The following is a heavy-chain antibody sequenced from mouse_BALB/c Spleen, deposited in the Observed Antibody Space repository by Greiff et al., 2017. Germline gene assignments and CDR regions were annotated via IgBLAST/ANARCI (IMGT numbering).Heavy chain of an antibody. D-gene: IGHD4-1*01. CDR1: GFTFSSFG. CDR3: ARVNWDVGYFDV. CDR2: ISSGSSTI. V-gene: IGHV5-17*02. J-gene: IGHJ1*01. Sequence: EVQLVESGGGLVQPGGSRKLSCAASGFTFSSFGMHWVRQAPEKGLEWVAYISSGSSTIYYADTVKGRFTISRDNPKNTLFLQMTSLRSEDTAMYYCARVNWDVGYFDVWGAGTTVTVSS.